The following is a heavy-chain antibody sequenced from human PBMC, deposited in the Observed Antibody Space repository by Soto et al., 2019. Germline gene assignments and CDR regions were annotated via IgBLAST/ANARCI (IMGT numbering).Heavy chain of an antibody. J-gene: IGHJ4*02. D-gene: IGHD3-3*01. CDR2: IFSNDEK. CDR1: GFSLSNARMG. Sequence: QVTLKESGPVLVKPTETLTLTCTVSGFSLSNARMGVSWIRQPPGKAQEWLAHIFSNDEKSYSTSLKSRLSISKDTSKSQVVLTMTNMDPVDTATYYCARMTQYDFWSGVRTIDYWGQGTLVTVSS. CDR3: ARMTQYDFWSGVRTIDY. V-gene: IGHV2-26*01.